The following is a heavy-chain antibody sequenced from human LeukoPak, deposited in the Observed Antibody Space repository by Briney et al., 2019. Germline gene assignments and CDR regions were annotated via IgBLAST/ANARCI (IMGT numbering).Heavy chain of an antibody. CDR1: GGSFSGYY. D-gene: IGHD3-3*01. CDR3: ARQRGFWSGYLDS. V-gene: IGHV4-34*01. J-gene: IGHJ5*01. Sequence: SEALSLTCAVYGGSFSGYYWSWIRQPPGKGLEWIGEINHSGSTNYNPSLKSRVTISVDTSKNQFSLKLSSVTAADTAVYYCARQRGFWSGYLDSWGQGTLVTVSS. CDR2: INHSGST.